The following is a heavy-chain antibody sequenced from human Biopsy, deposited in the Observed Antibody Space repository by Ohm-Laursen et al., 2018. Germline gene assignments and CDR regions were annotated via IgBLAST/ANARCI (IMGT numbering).Heavy chain of an antibody. Sequence: ASVKVSCKASGGTFTNHAVGWVRQAPGQGLEWVGSSIPLFNTANYADKFQGRITLTADKSTTTAYMELSSLRSEDTAIYYCARFPLGAYDDSGSYRAVEHWYFDLWGRGTLVTVSS. J-gene: IGHJ2*01. CDR3: ARFPLGAYDDSGSYRAVEHWYFDL. V-gene: IGHV1-69*06. CDR2: SIPLFNTA. D-gene: IGHD3-22*01. CDR1: GGTFTNHA.